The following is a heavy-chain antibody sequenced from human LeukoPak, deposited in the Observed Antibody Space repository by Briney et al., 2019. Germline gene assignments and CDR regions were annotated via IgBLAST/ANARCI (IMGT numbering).Heavy chain of an antibody. CDR3: ARAYYYGSGSL. J-gene: IGHJ4*02. D-gene: IGHD3-10*01. CDR2: ISSSGSTI. V-gene: IGHV3-48*03. Sequence: GGSLRLSCAASGFTFSSYEMNWIRQAPGKGLEWVSYISSSGSTIYYADSVKGRFTISRDNAKNSLYLQMNSLRAEDTAVYYCARAYYYGSGSLWGQGTLVTVSS. CDR1: GFTFSSYE.